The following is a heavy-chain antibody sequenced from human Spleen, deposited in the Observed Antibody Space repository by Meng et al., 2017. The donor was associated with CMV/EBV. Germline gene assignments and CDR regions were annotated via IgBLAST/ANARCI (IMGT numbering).Heavy chain of an antibody. CDR3: AKDRCGSASCSLGMDV. CDR1: GGSFSGYY. CDR2: IRGSDGST. J-gene: IGHJ6*02. V-gene: IGHV3-23*01. D-gene: IGHD2-2*01. Sequence: GGSLRLSCAVYGGSFSGYYWSWVRQAPGKGLEWVSVIRGSDGSTHYADSAKGRFTISRDNSKNTLFLQMNSLRADDTAVYYCAKDRCGSASCSLGMDVWGQGTTVTVSS.